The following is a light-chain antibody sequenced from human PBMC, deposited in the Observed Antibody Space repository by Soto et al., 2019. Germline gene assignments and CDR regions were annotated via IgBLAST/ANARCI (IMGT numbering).Light chain of an antibody. CDR1: QGIRSD. CDR2: GAS. V-gene: IGKV1-6*01. J-gene: IGKJ4*01. CDR3: LQYYVYPRT. Sequence: IELTQSPSSLFEKVGDRVTITCRASQGIRSDLGWYQQKPGKAPTLLIYGASSLQTGVPSRFSGSGSGTDFTLTISSLQPEDFATYYCLQYYVYPRTFVAVTK.